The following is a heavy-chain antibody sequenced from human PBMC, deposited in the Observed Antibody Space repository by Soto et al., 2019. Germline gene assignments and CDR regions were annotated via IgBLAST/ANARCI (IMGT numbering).Heavy chain of an antibody. CDR2: ISGSGGST. V-gene: IGHV3-23*01. D-gene: IGHD2-15*01. CDR1: GFTFSSYA. Sequence: PGGSLRLSCAASGFTFSSYAMSWVRQAPGKGLEWVSAISGSGGSTYYADSVKGRFTISRDNSKNTVYLHMNSLTAEDTAVYYCVRTSLVVAAATREDFWGQGTLVTSPQ. J-gene: IGHJ4*02. CDR3: VRTSLVVAAATREDF.